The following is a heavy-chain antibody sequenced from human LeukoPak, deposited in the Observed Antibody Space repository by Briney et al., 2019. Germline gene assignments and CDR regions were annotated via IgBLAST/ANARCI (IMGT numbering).Heavy chain of an antibody. CDR3: ARDPGFGEKWFEAFDI. D-gene: IGHD3-10*01. V-gene: IGHV1-69*06. CDR1: GGTFSSYA. J-gene: IGHJ3*02. Sequence: SVKVSCKASGGTFSSYAISWVRQGPGQGLEWMGGIIPIFGTANYAQKFQGRVTITADKSTSTAYMELSSLRSEDTAVYYCARDPGFGEKWFEAFDIWGQGTMVTVSS. CDR2: IIPIFGTA.